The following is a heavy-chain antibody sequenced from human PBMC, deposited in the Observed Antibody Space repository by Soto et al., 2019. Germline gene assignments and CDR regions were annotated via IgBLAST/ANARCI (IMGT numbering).Heavy chain of an antibody. CDR3: AKEVIGPSLSYFDS. Sequence: QVQLVESGGGVVQPGRSLRLSCAASGFTFSAYAMHWVRQAPGKGLEWVAIIFHDGNNKFYADSVKGRFTVSRDNSKNPLFLQLDSLSAEDTAVYYCAKEVIGPSLSYFDSWGQGTLVTVSS. J-gene: IGHJ4*02. CDR2: IFHDGNNK. D-gene: IGHD2-21*01. CDR1: GFTFSAYA. V-gene: IGHV3-30*18.